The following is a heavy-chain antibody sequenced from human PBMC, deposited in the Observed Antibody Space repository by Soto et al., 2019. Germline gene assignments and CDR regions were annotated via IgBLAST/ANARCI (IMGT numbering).Heavy chain of an antibody. Sequence: GGSLRLSCAASGFTFSSYGMHWVRQAPGKGLEWVAVISYDGSNKYYADSVKGRFTISRDNSKNTLYLQMNSLRAEDTAVYYCAKDGQETSIAARPTYYYYYYYMDVWGKGTTVTVSS. CDR1: GFTFSSYG. D-gene: IGHD6-6*01. J-gene: IGHJ6*03. V-gene: IGHV3-30*18. CDR3: AKDGQETSIAARPTYYYYYYYMDV. CDR2: ISYDGSNK.